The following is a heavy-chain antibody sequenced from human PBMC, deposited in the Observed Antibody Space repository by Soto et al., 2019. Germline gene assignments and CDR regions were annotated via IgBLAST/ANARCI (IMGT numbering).Heavy chain of an antibody. CDR2: IVPMINKV. CDR1: GGTTSSYT. J-gene: IGHJ4*02. V-gene: IGHV1-69*02. D-gene: IGHD1-1*01. CDR3: ALRTGNWNPLAD. Sequence: QVQLVQPGAEVEKPGSSVKVSCKASGGTTSSYTISWVRQSPGQGLEWMGNIVPMINKVDYAQKFPGRVTITADKSTRTVYMELSSLKSEDTAVYFCALRTGNWNPLADWGQGTLVTVSS.